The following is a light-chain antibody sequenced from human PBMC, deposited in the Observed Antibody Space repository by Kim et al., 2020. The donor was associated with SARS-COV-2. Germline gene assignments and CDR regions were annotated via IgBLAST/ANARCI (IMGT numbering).Light chain of an antibody. Sequence: GQSITISCTGTSGDVGRYNRVSWYQQHSGKAPRLIIYEVSERPSGVSARFSGSKSANTASLTISGLQSEDEADYYCCSSGGTRDFVFGSGTKVTVL. J-gene: IGLJ1*01. CDR3: CSSGGTRDFV. CDR1: SGDVGRYNR. V-gene: IGLV2-23*02. CDR2: EVS.